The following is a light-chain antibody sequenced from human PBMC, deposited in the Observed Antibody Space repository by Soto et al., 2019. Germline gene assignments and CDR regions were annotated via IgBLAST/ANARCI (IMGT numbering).Light chain of an antibody. CDR1: SSDVGSYNR. Sequence: QSVLTQPPSVSGSPGQSVTISCTGTSSDVGSYNRVSWYQQPPGTAPKLMIYEVSNRPSGVPDRFSGSKSGNTASLTISGLQAEDEADYYCSSYTSSSTLVFGGGTKVTAL. CDR3: SSYTSSSTLV. V-gene: IGLV2-18*02. CDR2: EVS. J-gene: IGLJ2*01.